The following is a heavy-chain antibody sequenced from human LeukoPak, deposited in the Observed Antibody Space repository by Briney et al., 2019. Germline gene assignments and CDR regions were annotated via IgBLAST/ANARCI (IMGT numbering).Heavy chain of an antibody. CDR1: GFTVSSNY. V-gene: IGHV3-53*01. Sequence: GGSLRLSCAASGFTVSSNYMSWVRQAPGKGLEWVSVIYSGGSTYYADSVKGRFTISRDNSKNTLYLQMNSLRAEDTAVYYCARASARKDYFDYWGQGTLVTVSS. CDR3: ARASARKDYFDY. J-gene: IGHJ4*02. D-gene: IGHD2-2*01. CDR2: IYSGGST.